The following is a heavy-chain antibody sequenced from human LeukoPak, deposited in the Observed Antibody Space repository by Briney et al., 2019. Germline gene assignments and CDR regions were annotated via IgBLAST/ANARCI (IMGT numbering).Heavy chain of an antibody. V-gene: IGHV4-34*01. Sequence: SETLSLTCAVYGGSFSGYYWSWIRQPPGKGLEWIGEINHSGSTNYNPSLKSRVTISVDTSKNQFSLKLSSVTAADTAVYYCARCRDIVVVPAAKRRYFDLWGRGTLVTVSS. CDR3: ARCRDIVVVPAAKRRYFDL. J-gene: IGHJ2*01. D-gene: IGHD2-2*01. CDR1: GGSFSGYY. CDR2: INHSGST.